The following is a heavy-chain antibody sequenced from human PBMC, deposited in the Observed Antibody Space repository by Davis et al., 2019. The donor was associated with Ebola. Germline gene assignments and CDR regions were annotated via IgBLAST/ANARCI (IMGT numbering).Heavy chain of an antibody. J-gene: IGHJ5*02. CDR1: GYTFTSYG. CDR3: ASAKPPKLWFDP. D-gene: IGHD1-1*01. CDR2: ISAYNGNT. V-gene: IGHV1-18*04. Sequence: ASVKVSCKASGYTFTSYGISWVRQAPGQGLEWMGWISAYNGNTNYAQKLQGRVTMTTDTSTSTAYMELRSLRSDDTAVYYCASAKPPKLWFDPWGQGTLVTVSS.